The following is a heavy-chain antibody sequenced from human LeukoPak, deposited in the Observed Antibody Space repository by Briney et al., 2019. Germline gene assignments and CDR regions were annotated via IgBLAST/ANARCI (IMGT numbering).Heavy chain of an antibody. Sequence: SGGSLRLSCAASGFTFSSYAMSWVRQAPGKGLEWVSAISGSGGSTYYADSVKGRFTVSRDNSKNTLYLQMNSLRAEDTAVYYCAKSSDRTYSSSRAFDYWGQGTLVTVSS. CDR3: AKSSDRTYSSSRAFDY. J-gene: IGHJ4*02. CDR2: ISGSGGST. V-gene: IGHV3-23*01. D-gene: IGHD6-6*01. CDR1: GFTFSSYA.